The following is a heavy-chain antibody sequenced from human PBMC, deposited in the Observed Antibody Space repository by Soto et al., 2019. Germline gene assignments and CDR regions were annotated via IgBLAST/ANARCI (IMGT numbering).Heavy chain of an antibody. Sequence: LSLTCTVSGGSISSYYWSWIRQPPGKGLEWIGYIYYSGSTNYNPSLKSRVTISVDTSKNQFSLKLSSVTAADTAVYYCARGGYSGYDLPSHFDYWGQGTLVTVSS. V-gene: IGHV4-59*01. D-gene: IGHD5-12*01. CDR1: GGSISSYY. CDR2: IYYSGST. CDR3: ARGGYSGYDLPSHFDY. J-gene: IGHJ4*02.